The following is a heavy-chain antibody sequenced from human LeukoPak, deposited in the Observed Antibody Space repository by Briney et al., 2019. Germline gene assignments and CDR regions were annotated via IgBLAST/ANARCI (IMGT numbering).Heavy chain of an antibody. D-gene: IGHD5-12*01. V-gene: IGHV3-21*01. CDR2: ISSSSSYI. J-gene: IGHJ4*02. Sequence: GGSLRLSCAASGFTFSSYSMNWVRQASGKGLEWVSSISSSSSYIYYADSVKGRFTISRDNAKNSLFLQMNSLRAEDTAVYYCARRIVATIAQYYFDYWGQGTLVTVSS. CDR3: ARRIVATIAQYYFDY. CDR1: GFTFSSYS.